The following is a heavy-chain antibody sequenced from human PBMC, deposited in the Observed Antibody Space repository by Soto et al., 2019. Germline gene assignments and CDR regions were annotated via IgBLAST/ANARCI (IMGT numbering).Heavy chain of an antibody. J-gene: IGHJ2*01. V-gene: IGHV4-59*08. CDR2: IYSSGST. CDR3: FFQAADDIRDL. D-gene: IGHD6-13*01. Sequence: KGLEWIGYIYSSGSTNYTPSLKSRVTRSVDTSKNQVSLKLSSVPAADTAVYYFFFQAADDIRDL.